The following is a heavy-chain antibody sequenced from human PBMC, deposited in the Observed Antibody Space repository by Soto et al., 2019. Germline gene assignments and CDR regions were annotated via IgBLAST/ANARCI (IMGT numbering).Heavy chain of an antibody. V-gene: IGHV4-30-4*08. D-gene: IGHD1-26*01. CDR1: GGSFSSSGYY. CDR2: ILYSGTA. J-gene: IGHJ6*02. Sequence: SETLSLTCSVSGGSFSSSGYYWSWIGQRPGKDLEWIGYILYSGTAYYNPSLKSRVTISTDTSNYHFSLRLTNVTAADTAVYYCARWVVVEGCYYYSAMDVWGQGTTVTVSS. CDR3: ARWVVVEGCYYYSAMDV.